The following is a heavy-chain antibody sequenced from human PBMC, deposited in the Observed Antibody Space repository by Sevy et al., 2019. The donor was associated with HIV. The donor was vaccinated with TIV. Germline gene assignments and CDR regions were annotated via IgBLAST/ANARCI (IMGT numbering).Heavy chain of an antibody. CDR3: ARSPPDVVVPGDPSWFDP. CDR1: DGSFSGYY. J-gene: IGHJ5*02. V-gene: IGHV4-34*01. D-gene: IGHD2-2*01. CDR2: INEGGIT. Sequence: SETLSLTCAVHDGSFSGYYWNWIRQLPGKGLEWIGEINEGGITYYNPSLKSRVTISVDTSKNQISLKLNSVTAADTAVYLCARSPPDVVVPGDPSWFDPWGQGTLVTVSS.